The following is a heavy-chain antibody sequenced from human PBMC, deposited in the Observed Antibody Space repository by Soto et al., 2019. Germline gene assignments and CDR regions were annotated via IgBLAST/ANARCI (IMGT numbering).Heavy chain of an antibody. Sequence: ASLKVSCKASGYTFTSYAMHWVRQAPGQRLEWMGWISADNGNTNYSQKLQGRVTKTTDTSTSTAYMELRSLRSDDTAVYYCATDLVVVAQRYNWFDPWGQGTLVNVSS. D-gene: IGHD2-15*01. CDR2: ISADNGNT. J-gene: IGHJ5*02. CDR1: GYTFTSYA. V-gene: IGHV1-3*01. CDR3: ATDLVVVAQRYNWFDP.